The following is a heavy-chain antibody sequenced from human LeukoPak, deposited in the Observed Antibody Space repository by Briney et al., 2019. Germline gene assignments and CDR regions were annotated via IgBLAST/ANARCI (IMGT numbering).Heavy chain of an antibody. J-gene: IGHJ4*02. V-gene: IGHV3-23*01. Sequence: GGSLRLSCAASGFTFSSYAMGWVRQAPGKGLEWVSAISDSGGSTYYADSVKGRFTISRDNSKSTLSLQMSSLRAEDTAVYYCAKIEVVQYQPRCFFDYWGQGTLVTVSS. CDR3: AKIEVVQYQPRCFFDY. D-gene: IGHD2-21*01. CDR2: ISDSGGST. CDR1: GFTFSSYA.